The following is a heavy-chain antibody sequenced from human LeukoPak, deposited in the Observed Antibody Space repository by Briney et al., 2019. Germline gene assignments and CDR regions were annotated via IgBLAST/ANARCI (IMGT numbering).Heavy chain of an antibody. CDR3: ARSIYDFRSGGYS. D-gene: IGHD3-3*01. Sequence: ASVRVSCKASGYTFTSYGISWVRQAPGQGLEWMGWINPNSGGTNYAQTFQGRVTITRDTSMSTPYMELSRLRSDDTAVYYCARSIYDFRSGGYSWGQGTLVTVSS. CDR1: GYTFTSYG. J-gene: IGHJ4*02. CDR2: INPNSGGT. V-gene: IGHV1-2*02.